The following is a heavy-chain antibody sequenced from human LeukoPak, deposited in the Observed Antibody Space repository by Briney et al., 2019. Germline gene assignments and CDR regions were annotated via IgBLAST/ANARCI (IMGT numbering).Heavy chain of an antibody. CDR3: ATRGHYYYMDV. CDR2: IIPIFGTA. J-gene: IGHJ6*03. V-gene: IGHV1-69*05. CDR1: GGTFSSYA. Sequence: ASVKVSCKASGGTFSSYAISWVRQAPGQGLEWMGRIIPIFGTANYAQKFQGRVTITTDESTSTAYMELSRLRSEDTAVYYCATRGHYYYMDVWGKGTTVTVSS. D-gene: IGHD3/OR15-3a*01.